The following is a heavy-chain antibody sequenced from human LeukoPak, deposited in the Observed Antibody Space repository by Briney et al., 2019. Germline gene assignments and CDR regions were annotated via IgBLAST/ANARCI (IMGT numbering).Heavy chain of an antibody. CDR3: ARSFWGSGSYPSDY. D-gene: IGHD3-10*01. J-gene: IGHJ4*02. Sequence: PGGSLRLSCAASGFTFSSYWMSWVRQAPGKGLEWVANIKQDGSEKYYVDSVKGRFTISRDNAKNSLYLQMNSLRVEDTAVYYCARSFWGSGSYPSDYWGQGTLVTVSS. V-gene: IGHV3-7*01. CDR2: IKQDGSEK. CDR1: GFTFSSYW.